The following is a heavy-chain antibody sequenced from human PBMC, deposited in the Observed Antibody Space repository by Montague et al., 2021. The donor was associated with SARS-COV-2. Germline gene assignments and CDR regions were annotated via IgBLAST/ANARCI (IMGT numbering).Heavy chain of an antibody. CDR1: GFIVSNKY. CDR3: ATSGAPNLGDS. D-gene: IGHD2-8*01. J-gene: IGHJ4*02. V-gene: IGHV3-53*01. CDR2: IYPDGST. Sequence: SLRLSCAASGFIVSNKYMSWVRQAAGKGLDWVSIIYPDGSTYYSDSLKGRFTISRDNSKNTLYLQMNDLEPEDTAVYYRATSGAPNLGDSWGQGTLVTVSS.